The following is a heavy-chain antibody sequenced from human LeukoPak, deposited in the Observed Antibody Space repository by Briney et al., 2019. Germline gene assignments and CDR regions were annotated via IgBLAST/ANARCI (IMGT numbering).Heavy chain of an antibody. V-gene: IGHV4-4*07. CDR2: IHTSGST. Sequence: PSETLSLTCTVSGGSISSYYWSWIRQPAGKGLEWIGRIHTSGSTNYNPSLKSRVTMSVDTSKNQFSLKLSSVTAADTAVYYCARFAYCGGDCYSFDYWGQGTLVTVSS. CDR3: ARFAYCGGDCYSFDY. CDR1: GGSISSYY. J-gene: IGHJ4*02. D-gene: IGHD2-21*01.